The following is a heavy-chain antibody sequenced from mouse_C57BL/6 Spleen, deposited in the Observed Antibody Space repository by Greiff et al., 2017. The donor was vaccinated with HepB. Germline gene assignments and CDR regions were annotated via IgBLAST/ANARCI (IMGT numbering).Heavy chain of an antibody. D-gene: IGHD1-1*01. CDR2: ISYDGSN. Sequence: EVKLVESGPGLVKPSQSLSLTCSVTGYSITSGYYWNWIRQFPGNKLEWMGYISYDGSNNYNPSLKNRISITRDTSKNQFFLKLNSVTTEDTATYYCAREATTVSYAMDYWGQGTSVTVSS. CDR3: AREATTVSYAMDY. J-gene: IGHJ4*01. V-gene: IGHV3-6*01. CDR1: GYSITSGYY.